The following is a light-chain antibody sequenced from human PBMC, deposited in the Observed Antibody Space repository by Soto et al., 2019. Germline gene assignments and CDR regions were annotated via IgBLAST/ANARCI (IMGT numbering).Light chain of an antibody. V-gene: IGLV1-40*01. CDR1: SSNIGAGYD. J-gene: IGLJ2*01. CDR2: ANT. Sequence: QSVLTQPPSVSGAPGQRITISCTGSSSNIGAGYDVHWYQQLPGTAPKLLIYANTNRPSGVPGRFSGSKSGASASLAITGLQAEDEADYYCQSYDSSLSASVFGGGTKLTVI. CDR3: QSYDSSLSASV.